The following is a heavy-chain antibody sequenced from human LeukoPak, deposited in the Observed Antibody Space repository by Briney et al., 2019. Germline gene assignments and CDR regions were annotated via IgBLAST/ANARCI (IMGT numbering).Heavy chain of an antibody. V-gene: IGHV3-74*01. CDR3: VGSHVAAY. D-gene: IGHD3-10*01. Sequence: GRSLRLSCSASGFTFFNYWMHWVRQVPGKGLVWVSHLNPDGTNTYYADSVKGRFTVSRDNARNTVYLQMNNLRAEDTAVYYCVGSHVAAYWGQGTLVTVSS. CDR1: GFTFFNYW. J-gene: IGHJ4*02. CDR2: LNPDGTNT.